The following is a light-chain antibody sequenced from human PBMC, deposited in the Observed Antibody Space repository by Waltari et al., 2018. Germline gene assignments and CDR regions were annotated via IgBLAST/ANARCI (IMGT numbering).Light chain of an antibody. CDR1: QNLFYGPNTKNY. CDR3: QQYYSTPPT. J-gene: IGKJ2*01. V-gene: IGKV4-1*01. CDR2: WAS. Sequence: DVVMTQSPDSLAVSLGERATINCKSSQNLFYGPNTKNYFGWYQQKPGQPPKLLIYWASTRESGVPDRFSGSGSRTDFTLTISSLQAEDVAVYYCQQYYSTPPTFGQGTKLEIK.